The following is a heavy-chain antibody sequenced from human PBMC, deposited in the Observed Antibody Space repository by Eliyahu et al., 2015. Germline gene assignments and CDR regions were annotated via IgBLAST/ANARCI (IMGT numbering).Heavy chain of an antibody. CDR1: GFXFSRNT. J-gene: IGHJ4*02. Sequence: EVQLVESGGGLVEPGGSLRVSCVASGFXFSRNTMNWGPQGPREGGEGGASISSSSDYIYYAGSVKGRFTISRDNAKNSLYLQMNSLRAEDTAVYYCARFRYSSGYYNDYWGQGTLVTVSS. CDR2: ISSSSDYI. D-gene: IGHD3-22*01. V-gene: IGHV3-21*01. CDR3: ARFRYSSGYYNDY.